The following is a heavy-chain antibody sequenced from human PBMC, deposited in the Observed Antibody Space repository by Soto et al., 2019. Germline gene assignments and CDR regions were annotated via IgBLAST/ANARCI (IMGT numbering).Heavy chain of an antibody. CDR1: GGSISNYY. Sequence: SETLSLTCTVSGGSISNYYWSWIRQPPGKGLEWIGYIYYNGNAYYNPSLKSRVTMSVDTSKNQFSLKLISVTAADTAVYYCARHFVAVVIKGWGYWGQGTLVTVSS. D-gene: IGHD3-22*01. CDR3: ARHFVAVVIKGWGY. V-gene: IGHV4-59*04. J-gene: IGHJ4*02. CDR2: IYYNGNA.